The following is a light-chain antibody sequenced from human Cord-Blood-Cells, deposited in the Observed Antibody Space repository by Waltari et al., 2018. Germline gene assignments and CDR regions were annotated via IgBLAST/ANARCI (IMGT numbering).Light chain of an antibody. Sequence: SYELTQPPSVSVSPGQTASITRSGDKLGDKYACWYQQKTGQYPVLVIYQDSKRPPGIPERFSGSNSGNTATLTISGTQAMDEADYYCQAWDSSTVVFGGGTKLTVL. CDR2: QDS. CDR3: QAWDSSTVV. V-gene: IGLV3-1*01. CDR1: KLGDKY. J-gene: IGLJ2*01.